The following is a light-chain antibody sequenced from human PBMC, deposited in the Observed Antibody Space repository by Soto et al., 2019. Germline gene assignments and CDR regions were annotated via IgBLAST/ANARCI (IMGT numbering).Light chain of an antibody. Sequence: EIVLTQSPATLSLSPGERATLSCRASQSVSSYLAWYQQKPGQAPRLLIYDASSRATGIPNRFSGSGSGTDFTLTISRLEPEDFAFYYCHQRQRWPRTFGQGTKVDIK. J-gene: IGKJ1*01. CDR3: HQRQRWPRT. V-gene: IGKV3-11*01. CDR2: DAS. CDR1: QSVSSY.